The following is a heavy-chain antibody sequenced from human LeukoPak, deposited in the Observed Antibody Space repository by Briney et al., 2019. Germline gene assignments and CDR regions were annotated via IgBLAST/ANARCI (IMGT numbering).Heavy chain of an antibody. D-gene: IGHD2-21*01. J-gene: IGHJ4*02. CDR1: GFTVSSNH. CDR2: VYSGGAT. V-gene: IGHV3-66*04. Sequence: GGSLRLSCVASGFTVSSNHMSWVRQAPGKGLECVSVVYSGGATYYADSVKGRFTISRDNSKNTLFLQMNSLRAEDTAVYFCAKRGVVIRVILVGFHKEAYYFDSWGQGALVTVSS. CDR3: AKRGVVIRVILVGFHKEAYYFDS.